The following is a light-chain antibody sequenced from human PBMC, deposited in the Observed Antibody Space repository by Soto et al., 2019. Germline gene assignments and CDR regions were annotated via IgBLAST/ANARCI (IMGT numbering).Light chain of an antibody. CDR3: QSYDSRLSGYV. V-gene: IGLV1-40*01. J-gene: IGLJ1*01. CDR1: SSNIGAGYD. Sequence: QSVLTQPPSVSGAPGQRVTISCTGSSSNIGAGYDVHWYQQLPGTAPKLLIYGNSNRPSGVPDRFSGSKSGTSASLGSTGLRAEYEADYYCQSYDSRLSGYVFGTGTKLTVL. CDR2: GNS.